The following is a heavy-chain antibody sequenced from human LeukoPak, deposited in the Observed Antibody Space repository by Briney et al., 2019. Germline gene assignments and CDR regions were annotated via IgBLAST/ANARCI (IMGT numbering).Heavy chain of an antibody. V-gene: IGHV4-38-2*02. Sequence: SETLSLTCTVSGYPISSGYYWGWIRQPPGKGLEWIGSIYHSGSTYYNPSLKSRVTISVDTSKNQFSLKLSSVTAADTAVYYCARLYTSSSGGGFVLIGPWGQGTLVTVSS. J-gene: IGHJ5*02. CDR3: ARLYTSSSGGGFVLIGP. CDR1: GYPISSGYY. CDR2: IYHSGST. D-gene: IGHD6-6*01.